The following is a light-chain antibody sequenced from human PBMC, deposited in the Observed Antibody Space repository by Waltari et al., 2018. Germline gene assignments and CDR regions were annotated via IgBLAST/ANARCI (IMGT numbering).Light chain of an antibody. CDR1: RGHITNV. V-gene: IGLV4-69*01. CDR3: ETGGHGTWV. J-gene: IGLJ3*02. Sequence: QLVLTPSPSASASLGASVKPTCPLSRGHITNVLAWHQQQPGKGPRFLIKVNSDGSHRKGDDIPDRFSGSGSGPERYLTISSLQSEDEADYYCETGGHGTWVFGGGTKLTVL. CDR2: VNSDGSH.